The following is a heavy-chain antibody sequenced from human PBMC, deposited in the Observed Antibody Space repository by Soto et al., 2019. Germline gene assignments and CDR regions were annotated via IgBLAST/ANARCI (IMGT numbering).Heavy chain of an antibody. Sequence: QLQLQESGPGLVKPSETLSLTCTVSGGSISRSSYHWGWIRQPPGKGVEWIGTIYFSGSTYYNPSLKSRVYISVDTSKNQFSLRLSSVTAAGTAVYYCARVERSGCYVSYWGQGTLVTVSS. V-gene: IGHV4-39*01. CDR3: ARVERSGCYVSY. J-gene: IGHJ4*02. CDR2: IYFSGST. D-gene: IGHD6-19*01. CDR1: GGSISRSSYH.